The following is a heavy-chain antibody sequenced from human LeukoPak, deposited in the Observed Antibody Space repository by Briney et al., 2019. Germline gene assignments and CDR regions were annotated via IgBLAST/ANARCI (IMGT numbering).Heavy chain of an antibody. V-gene: IGHV4-34*01. D-gene: IGHD6-13*01. Sequence: SETLSLTCAVYGGSFSGYYWSWIRQPPGKGLEWIGEINHSGSTNYNPSLKSRVTISVDTSKNQFSLKLSSVTAADTAVYYCARWNPGRVAAGRTFFDYWGQGTLVTVSS. J-gene: IGHJ4*02. CDR2: INHSGST. CDR1: GGSFSGYY. CDR3: ARWNPGRVAAGRTFFDY.